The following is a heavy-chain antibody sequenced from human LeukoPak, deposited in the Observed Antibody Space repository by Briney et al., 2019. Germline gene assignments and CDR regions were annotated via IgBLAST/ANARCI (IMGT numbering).Heavy chain of an antibody. CDR2: ISADNVDK. V-gene: IGHV1-18*01. J-gene: IGHJ4*02. CDR3: ARGSSYTSSWHEDY. CDR1: GYTFTRYG. D-gene: IGHD3-16*02. Sequence: RASVKVSCKASGYTFTRYGITWVREAPGQGLEWVGWISADNVDKNYAQKVQGRLIMTTDTSTSTAYMELTSLRSDDTAIYYCARGSSYTSSWHEDYWGQGTLVTVSS.